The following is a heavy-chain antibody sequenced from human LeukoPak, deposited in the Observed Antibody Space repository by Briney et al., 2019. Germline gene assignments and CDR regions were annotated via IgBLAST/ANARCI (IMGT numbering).Heavy chain of an antibody. J-gene: IGHJ6*02. D-gene: IGHD1-20*01. CDR3: ARGITGTTKYYYYGMDV. CDR1: GFTFSSYA. CDR2: ISYDGSNK. Sequence: GGSLRLSCAASGFTFSSYAMHWVRQAPGKGLEWVAVISYDGSNKYYADSVKGRFTISRDNSKNTLYLQMNGLRAEDTAVYYCARGITGTTKYYYYGMDVWGQGTTVTVSS. V-gene: IGHV3-30-3*01.